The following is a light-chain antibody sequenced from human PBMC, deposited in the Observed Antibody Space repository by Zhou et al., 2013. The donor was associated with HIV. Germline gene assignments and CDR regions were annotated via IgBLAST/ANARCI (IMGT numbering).Light chain of an antibody. CDR1: QSVSSSY. CDR2: GAS. Sequence: EIVLTQSPGTLSLSPGERAALSCRASQSVSSSYLAWYQQKPGQAPRLLIYGASSRATGIPDRFSGSGSGTDFTLTISRLEPEDFAVYYCQQYGSSASLTFGGGTKLEIK. V-gene: IGKV3-20*01. J-gene: IGKJ4*01. CDR3: QQYGSSASLT.